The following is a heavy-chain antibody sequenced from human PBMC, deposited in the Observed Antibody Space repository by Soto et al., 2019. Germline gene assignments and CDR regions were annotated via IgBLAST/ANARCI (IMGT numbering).Heavy chain of an antibody. D-gene: IGHD6-19*01. CDR2: IIPIFGTA. CDR1: GGTFSSYA. CDR3: ASPAVAGTGNFDY. V-gene: IGHV1-69*13. J-gene: IGHJ4*02. Sequence: SVKVSCKASGGTFSSYAISWVLQAPGQGLEWMGWIIPIFGTANYAQKFQGRVTITADESTSTAYMELSSLRSEDTAVYYCASPAVAGTGNFDYWGQGTLVTVSS.